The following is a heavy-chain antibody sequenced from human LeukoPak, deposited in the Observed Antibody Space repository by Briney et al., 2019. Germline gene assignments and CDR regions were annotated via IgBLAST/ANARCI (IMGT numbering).Heavy chain of an antibody. CDR1: GYTFTNYI. CDR3: ARGYYYDSSGYNPPGY. CDR2: INPSGGST. D-gene: IGHD3-22*01. V-gene: IGHV1-46*01. J-gene: IGHJ4*02. Sequence: ASVKVSCKASGYTFTNYIIHWVRQAPGQGLEWMGIINPSGGSTSYAQKFQGRVTMTRDTSTSTVYMELSSLRSEDTAVYYCARGYYYDSSGYNPPGYWGQGTLVTVSS.